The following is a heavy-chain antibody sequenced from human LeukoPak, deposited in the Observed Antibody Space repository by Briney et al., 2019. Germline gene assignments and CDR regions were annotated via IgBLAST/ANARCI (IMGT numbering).Heavy chain of an antibody. CDR3: TKDPNGDYIGAFDP. CDR1: AFSFSSFA. CDR2: ITGGHYAT. V-gene: IGHV3-23*01. D-gene: IGHD4-17*01. Sequence: GGSLRLSCAASAFSFSSFAMTWVRPAPGKGLHWVSSITGGHYATYNTDSVKGRFTISRDNAKNTLYLQMNSLRADDTAIYYCTKDPNGDYIGAFDPWGQGTLVTVSS. J-gene: IGHJ5*02.